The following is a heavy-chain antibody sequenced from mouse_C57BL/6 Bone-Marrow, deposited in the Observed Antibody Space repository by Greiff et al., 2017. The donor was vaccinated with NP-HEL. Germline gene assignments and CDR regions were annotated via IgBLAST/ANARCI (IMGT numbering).Heavy chain of an antibody. Sequence: EVQLQQSGPELVKPGASVKISCKASGYTFTDYYMNWVKQSHGKSLEWIGDINPNNGGTSYNQKFKGKATLTVDKSSSTAYMELRSLTSEDSAVYYCARSERSYYYGRRGYYAMDYWGQGTSVTVSS. CDR2: INPNNGGT. D-gene: IGHD1-1*01. J-gene: IGHJ4*01. CDR1: GYTFTDYY. V-gene: IGHV1-26*01. CDR3: ARSERSYYYGRRGYYAMDY.